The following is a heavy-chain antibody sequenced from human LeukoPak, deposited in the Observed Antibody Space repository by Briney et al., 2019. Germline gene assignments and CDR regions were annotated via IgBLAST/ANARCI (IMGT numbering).Heavy chain of an antibody. J-gene: IGHJ4*01. CDR1: GDSISSSNNY. Sequence: PSETLSLTCSVSGDSISSSNNYWAWIRQPPGKGLEWIGYIYYSGSTNYNPSLKSRVTISVDTSKNQFSLKLSSVTAADTAVYYCARSGYRRGWFDYWGQGTLVTVSS. D-gene: IGHD5-18*01. CDR2: IYYSGST. V-gene: IGHV4-61*05. CDR3: ARSGYRRGWFDY.